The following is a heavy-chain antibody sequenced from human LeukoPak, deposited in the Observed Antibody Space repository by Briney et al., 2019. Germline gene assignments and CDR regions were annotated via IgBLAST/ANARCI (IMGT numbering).Heavy chain of an antibody. V-gene: IGHV3-11*04. Sequence: GGSLRLSCAASGFIFSDYYMIWIRQAPGKGLEWVSYISSSGSTKYYADSVKGRFTISRDNARNSLFLQMNRLRAEDTAVYCCARDATMIVVTGNFDIWGQGTLLTVSS. D-gene: IGHD3-22*01. CDR2: ISSSGSTK. CDR1: GFIFSDYY. J-gene: IGHJ3*02. CDR3: ARDATMIVVTGNFDI.